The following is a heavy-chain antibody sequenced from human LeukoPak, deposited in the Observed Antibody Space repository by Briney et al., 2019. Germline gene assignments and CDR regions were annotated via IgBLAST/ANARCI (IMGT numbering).Heavy chain of an antibody. J-gene: IGHJ4*02. Sequence: GASVKVSCKASGYSFAGYYMHWVRQAPGQGLEWMRRIKPNSGDTRSAQKFQGRVTITRDTSISTAYMELSSLRYDDTAVYYCARDHRDSSGWYWGRDFDYWGQGTLVTVSS. CDR3: ARDHRDSSGWYWGRDFDY. V-gene: IGHV1-2*02. CDR2: IKPNSGDT. D-gene: IGHD6-19*01. CDR1: GYSFAGYY.